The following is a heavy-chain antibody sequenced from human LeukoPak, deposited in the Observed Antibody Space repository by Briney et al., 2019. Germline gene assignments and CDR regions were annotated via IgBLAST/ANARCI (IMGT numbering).Heavy chain of an antibody. J-gene: IGHJ5*02. CDR2: IIPIFGTA. V-gene: IGHV1-69*13. Sequence: SVKVSCKASGYTFTGYYMHWVRQAPGQGLEWMGGIIPIFGTANYAQKFQGRVTITADESTSTAYMELCSLRSEDTAVYYCAREPELYCSGGSCSHWFDPWGQGTLVTVSS. D-gene: IGHD2-15*01. CDR1: GYTFTGYY. CDR3: AREPELYCSGGSCSHWFDP.